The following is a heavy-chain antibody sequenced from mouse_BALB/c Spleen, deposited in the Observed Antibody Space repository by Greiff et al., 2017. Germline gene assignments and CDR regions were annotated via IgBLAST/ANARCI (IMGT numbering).Heavy chain of an antibody. V-gene: IGHV3-6*02. Sequence: EVKLLESGPGLVKPSQSLSLTCSVTGYSITSGYYWNWIRQFPGNKLEWMGYISYDGSNNYNPSLKNRISITRDTSKNQCFLKLNSVTTEDTATYYCARGGGDYDEDWFAYWGQGTLVTVSA. CDR1: GYSITSGYY. J-gene: IGHJ3*01. CDR2: ISYDGSN. D-gene: IGHD2-4*01. CDR3: ARGGGDYDEDWFAY.